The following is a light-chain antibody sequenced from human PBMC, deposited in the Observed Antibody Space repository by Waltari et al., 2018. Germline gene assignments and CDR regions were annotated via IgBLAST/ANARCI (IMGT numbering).Light chain of an antibody. Sequence: HSALTQPASVSGSPGQSIPIPRTGTSSDIGFYTFVSWYQQHPGKAPKVMIYHVSNRPSGVSNRFSGSKSGNTASLTISGLQPEDEADYYCASETSTTTLYVFGSGTKVTVL. J-gene: IGLJ1*01. CDR2: HVS. CDR1: SSDIGFYTF. V-gene: IGLV2-14*03. CDR3: ASETSTTTLYV.